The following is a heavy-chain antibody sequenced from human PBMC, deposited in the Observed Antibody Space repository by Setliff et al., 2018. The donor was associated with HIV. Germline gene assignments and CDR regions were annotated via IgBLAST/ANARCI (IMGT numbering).Heavy chain of an antibody. J-gene: IGHJ1*01. V-gene: IGHV3-21*06. CDR1: GFTFSDYD. CDR2: ISFGSGYI. CDR3: AREGPSAAGPEYFQH. D-gene: IGHD6-13*01. Sequence: PGGSLRLSCAASGFTFSDYDMNWVRQAPGKGLEWVSSISFGSGYIYYADSVKGRFTISRDNAKNSVYLHLSSLRAEDTAVYYCAREGPSAAGPEYFQHWGQGTLVTVSS.